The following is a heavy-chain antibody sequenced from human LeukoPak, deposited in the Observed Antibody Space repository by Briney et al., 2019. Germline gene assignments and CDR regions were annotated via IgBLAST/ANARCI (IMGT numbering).Heavy chain of an antibody. J-gene: IGHJ4*02. D-gene: IGHD2-15*01. Sequence: GGSLRLSCAASGFTFSSYWMSRVRQAPGKGLEWVANIKQDGSEKYYVDSVKGRFTISRDNAKNSLYLQMNSLRAEDTAVYYCARDPRFEVVAATPYHYWGQGTLVTVSS. CDR3: ARDPRFEVVAATPYHY. CDR2: IKQDGSEK. CDR1: GFTFSSYW. V-gene: IGHV3-7*01.